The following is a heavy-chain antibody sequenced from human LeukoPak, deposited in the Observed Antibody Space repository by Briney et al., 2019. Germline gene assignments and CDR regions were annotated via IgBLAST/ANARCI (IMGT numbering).Heavy chain of an antibody. Sequence: SETLSLTCTVSGGSISSYYWSWIRQPAGKGLEWIGRIYTSGSTNYKPSLKSRVTMSVDTSKNQFSLKLSSVTAADTAVYYCAREAGYSSSWYPQGGFDYWGQGTLVTVSS. J-gene: IGHJ4*02. D-gene: IGHD6-13*01. CDR1: GGSISSYY. CDR2: IYTSGST. CDR3: AREAGYSSSWYPQGGFDY. V-gene: IGHV4-4*07.